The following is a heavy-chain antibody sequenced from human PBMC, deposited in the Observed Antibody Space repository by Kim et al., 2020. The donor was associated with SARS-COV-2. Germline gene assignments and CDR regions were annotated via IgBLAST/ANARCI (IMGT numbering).Heavy chain of an antibody. J-gene: IGHJ6*02. CDR2: IYSGGST. V-gene: IGHV3-53*01. CDR3: ARGPHYYDSSGYYYYYYYGMDV. D-gene: IGHD3-22*01. CDR1: GFTVSSNY. Sequence: GGSLRLSCAASGFTVSSNYMSWVLQAPGKGLEWVSVIYSGGSTYYADSLKGRFTISRDNSKNTLYLQMNSLRAEDTAVYYCARGPHYYDSSGYYYYYYYGMDVWGQGTTVTVSS.